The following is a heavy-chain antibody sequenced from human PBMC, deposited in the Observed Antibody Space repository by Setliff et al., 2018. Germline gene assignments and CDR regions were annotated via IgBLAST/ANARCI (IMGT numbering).Heavy chain of an antibody. D-gene: IGHD6-19*01. CDR3: ARAPFSSGWYGGWEYYFDY. J-gene: IGHJ4*02. Sequence: GGSLRLSCAASGFTFSAYALHWVRQAPVRGLEYVSAISNDGRRTYYTDSVKGRFTISRDNSKNTLYLQMGSLRPEDTAVYYCARAPFSSGWYGGWEYYFDYWGQGTQVTVSS. CDR2: ISNDGRRT. CDR1: GFTFSAYA. V-gene: IGHV3-64*02.